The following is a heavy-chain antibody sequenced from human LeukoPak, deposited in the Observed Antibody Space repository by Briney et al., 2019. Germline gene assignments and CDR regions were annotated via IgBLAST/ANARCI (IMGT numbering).Heavy chain of an antibody. V-gene: IGHV3-33*01. J-gene: IGHJ6*02. Sequence: GRNLRLSCTASGCTFSSYGMHWVRQAPGKGLAGAAGIWYDGSNKYYADSVKGRLTIFRDNSRNTLYLQMSSLRAEDTAVYYCARAGFWSGYPNFYYYGMDVWGQGTTVTVSS. CDR3: ARAGFWSGYPNFYYYGMDV. CDR1: GCTFSSYG. CDR2: IWYDGSNK. D-gene: IGHD3-3*01.